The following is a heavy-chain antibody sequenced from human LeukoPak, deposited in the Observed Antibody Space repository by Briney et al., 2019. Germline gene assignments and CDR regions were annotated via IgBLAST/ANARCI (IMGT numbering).Heavy chain of an antibody. CDR2: IGTSSGII. CDR1: GYSITSGYY. J-gene: IGHJ4*02. Sequence: LSLTCTVSGYSITSGYYWGWIRQPPGKGLEWVSYIGTSSGIINYADSVKGRFTISRDDAKNSLYLQMNSLRAEDTAVYYCVRDHNWAFDYWGQGSLITVSS. D-gene: IGHD1-1*01. CDR3: VRDHNWAFDY. V-gene: IGHV3-11*06.